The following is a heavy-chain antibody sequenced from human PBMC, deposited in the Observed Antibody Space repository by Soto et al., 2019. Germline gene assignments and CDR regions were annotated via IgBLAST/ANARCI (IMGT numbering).Heavy chain of an antibody. D-gene: IGHD7-27*01. V-gene: IGHV4-34*01. J-gene: IGHJ4*02. CDR3: ARGWGRILDY. CDR2: INHSGST. Sequence: QVQLQQWGAGLLKPSETLSLTCAVYGGSFSGYYWSWIRQTPGKGLEWIGEINHSGSTNNNPSLKSRVTISADTSKNQFSLKLSSVTAADTAVYYCARGWGRILDYWGQGTLVTVSS. CDR1: GGSFSGYY.